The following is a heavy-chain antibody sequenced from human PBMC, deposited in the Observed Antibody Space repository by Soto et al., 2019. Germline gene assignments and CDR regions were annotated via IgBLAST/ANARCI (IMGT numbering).Heavy chain of an antibody. CDR1: GFTFSSYG. J-gene: IGHJ4*02. CDR3: ARGGYCSGGSCYTGDFDY. Sequence: GGSLRLSCAASGFTFSSYGMHWVRQAPGKGLEWVAVIWYDGSNKYYADSVKGRFTISRDNSKNTLYLQMNSLRAEDTAVYYCARGGYCSGGSCYTGDFDYWGQGTLVTVSS. V-gene: IGHV3-33*01. CDR2: IWYDGSNK. D-gene: IGHD2-15*01.